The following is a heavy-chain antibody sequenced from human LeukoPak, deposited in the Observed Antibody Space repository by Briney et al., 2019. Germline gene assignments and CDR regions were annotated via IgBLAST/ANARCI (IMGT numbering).Heavy chain of an antibody. CDR3: ARDHAYAFDI. CDR1: GFTFSYYT. CDR2: IRSSDGTV. Sequence: GGSLTLSCVASGFTFSYYTMNWARQAPGKGLEWISYIRSSDGTVSYADSVKGRFTISTDTAKNSLFLQMNSLSAEDTAVYYCARDHAYAFDIWGQGTMVTVSS. V-gene: IGHV3-48*01. J-gene: IGHJ3*02.